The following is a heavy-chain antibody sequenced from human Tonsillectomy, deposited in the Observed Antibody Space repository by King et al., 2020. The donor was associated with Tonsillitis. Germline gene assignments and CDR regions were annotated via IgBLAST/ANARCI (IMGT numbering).Heavy chain of an antibody. CDR2: IIPIFDTR. CDR1: GGTFSSYA. V-gene: IGHV1-69*01. Sequence: GQLVQSGAEVKKPGSSVKVSCKASGGTFSSYAISWVRQAPGQGLEWMGGIIPIFDTRNYAQKFRDRVTISADESTSTVYMEMSSLKSEDAAVYYCARGGMDRNWVDPWGQGTLVTVS. J-gene: IGHJ5*02. D-gene: IGHD2-2*03. CDR3: ARGGMDRNWVDP.